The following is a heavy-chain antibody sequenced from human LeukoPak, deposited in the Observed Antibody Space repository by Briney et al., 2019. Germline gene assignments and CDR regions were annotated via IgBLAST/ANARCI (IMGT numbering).Heavy chain of an antibody. CDR1: GGSISSTSYY. D-gene: IGHD4-17*01. CDR2: MYYSGST. J-gene: IGHJ4*02. CDR3: ARHSSDTVTSV. V-gene: IGHV4-39*01. Sequence: SETLSLTCTVSGGSISSTSYYWGWIRQPPGKGLEWIGSMYYSGSTYYTPSLKSRVTISVDTSKNQFSLKLSSVTAADTAVYYCARHSSDTVTSVWGQGTLVTVSS.